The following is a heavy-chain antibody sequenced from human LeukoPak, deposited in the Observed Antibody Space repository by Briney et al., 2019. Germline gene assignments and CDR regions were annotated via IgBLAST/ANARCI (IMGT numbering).Heavy chain of an antibody. CDR2: INPNSGGT. V-gene: IGHV1-2*02. J-gene: IGHJ4*02. CDR3: ARDYGGSYFDY. D-gene: IGHD1-26*01. Sequence: ASVTVSCKSSGYTFTGYYMHWVRQAPGQGLEWMGWINPNSGGTNYAQKFQGRVTMTRDTSISTAYMELSRLRSDDTAVYYCARDYGGSYFDYWGQGTLVTVSS. CDR1: GYTFTGYY.